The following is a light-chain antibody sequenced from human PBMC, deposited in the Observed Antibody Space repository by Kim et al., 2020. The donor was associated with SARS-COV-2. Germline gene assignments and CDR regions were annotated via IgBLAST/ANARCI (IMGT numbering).Light chain of an antibody. Sequence: GQRVPVSFSGIGPNIGVNAYNWYLQHPEPAPKLLIYSINQLPSGPPGRFSRSSSGTSASLATRGLQSEHEADYYCASWDDSLDGVVFGGGTQLTVL. J-gene: IGLJ2*01. V-gene: IGLV1-44*01. CDR3: ASWDDSLDGVV. CDR2: SIN. CDR1: GPNIGVNA.